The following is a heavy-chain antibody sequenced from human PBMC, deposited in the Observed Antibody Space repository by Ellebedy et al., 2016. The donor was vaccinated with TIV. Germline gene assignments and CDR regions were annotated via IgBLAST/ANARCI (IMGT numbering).Heavy chain of an antibody. V-gene: IGHV3-30-3*01. Sequence: GESLKISXVASGFTFSNYAMNWVRQAPGKGLEWVAVISYDGSKKYYADSVKGRFTISRDNSKNTLYLQMNSLRVEDTAVYYCARDQGRISSGWYPDYWGQGTLVTVSS. D-gene: IGHD6-19*01. CDR2: ISYDGSKK. CDR1: GFTFSNYA. CDR3: ARDQGRISSGWYPDY. J-gene: IGHJ4*02.